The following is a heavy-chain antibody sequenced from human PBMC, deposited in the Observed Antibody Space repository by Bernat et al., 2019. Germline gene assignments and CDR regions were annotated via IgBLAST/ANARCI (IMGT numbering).Heavy chain of an antibody. Sequence: EVQLLESGGGLVQPGGSLRLSCAASGFTFDSYGMSWVRQAPGKGPEWVSGISASGGTTYYADSVKGRFTVARDKSKNKVYMKMNRLRAEDTAVYYCAKVQSRSGTRTYIDYWGQGTLVTVSS. V-gene: IGHV3-23*01. D-gene: IGHD1-26*01. CDR3: AKVQSRSGTRTYIDY. CDR2: ISASGGTT. J-gene: IGHJ4*02. CDR1: GFTFDSYG.